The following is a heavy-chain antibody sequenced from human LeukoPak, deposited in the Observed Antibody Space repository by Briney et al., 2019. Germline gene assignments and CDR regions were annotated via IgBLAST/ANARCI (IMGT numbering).Heavy chain of an antibody. CDR3: ARDRVAKVGYDSSSYPLNYYYYGMDV. CDR2: ISTAGGT. CDR1: GFTFSRYD. Sequence: PGGSLTLSCAASGFTFSRYDMHWVRQATGQGLEWVSAISTAGGTYYQGSVKGRFTISREKAKNSLYRQMNNMTAGDTAVYYGARDRVAKVGYDSSSYPLNYYYYGMDVWGQGTTVTVSS. V-gene: IGHV3-13*04. D-gene: IGHD3-22*01. J-gene: IGHJ6*02.